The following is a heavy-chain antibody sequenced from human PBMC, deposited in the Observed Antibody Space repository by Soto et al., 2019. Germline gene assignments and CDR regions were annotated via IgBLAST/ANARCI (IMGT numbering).Heavy chain of an antibody. Sequence: QVQLVQSGAEVKKPGSSVKVSCKASGGTFSSYAISWVRQAPGQGLEWMGGIIPIFGTANYAQKFQGRVTITADESTSTAYMELSSLRSEDTAVYYCARAIRLRFLEWLLPYYYYGMDVWGQGTTVTVFS. CDR1: GGTFSSYA. J-gene: IGHJ6*02. D-gene: IGHD3-3*01. V-gene: IGHV1-69*01. CDR2: IIPIFGTA. CDR3: ARAIRLRFLEWLLPYYYYGMDV.